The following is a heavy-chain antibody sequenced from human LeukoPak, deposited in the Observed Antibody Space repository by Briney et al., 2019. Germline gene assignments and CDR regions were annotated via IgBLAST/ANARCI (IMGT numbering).Heavy chain of an antibody. CDR1: GGSFSGYY. CDR3: ARGKKKLRYFDRFDP. V-gene: IGHV4-34*01. Sequence: PSETLSLTCAVYGGSFSGYYWSWIRQPPGKGLEWIGEINHSGSTNYNPSLKSRVTISVDTSKNQFSLKLSSVTAADTAVYYCARGKKKLRYFDRFDPWGQGTLVTVSS. D-gene: IGHD3-9*01. CDR2: INHSGST. J-gene: IGHJ5*02.